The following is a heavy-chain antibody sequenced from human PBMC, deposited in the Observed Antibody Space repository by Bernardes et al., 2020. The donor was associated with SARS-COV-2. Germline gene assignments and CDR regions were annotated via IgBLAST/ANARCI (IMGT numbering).Heavy chain of an antibody. CDR2: VYHSGRT. CDR3: ARLRANYYDSGSAFDY. Sequence: SETLSLTCTLSGGSINSHYWSWIRQPPGKGLEWIGYVYHSGRTSYNPSLKSRVTISVDTSKTQFSLKLTSVTAADTAIYYCARLRANYYDSGSAFDYWGQGTLVTASS. CDR1: GGSINSHY. J-gene: IGHJ4*02. D-gene: IGHD3-10*01. V-gene: IGHV4-59*11.